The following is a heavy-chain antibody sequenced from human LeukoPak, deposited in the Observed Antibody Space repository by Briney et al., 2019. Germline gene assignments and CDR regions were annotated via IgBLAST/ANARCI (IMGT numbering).Heavy chain of an antibody. V-gene: IGHV3-11*01. CDR2: ISSSGSTI. CDR1: GFTFSDYC. CDR3: ARGKDGYKRGYPLGFDY. Sequence: KSGGSLRLSCAASGFTFSDYCMSWICQAPGKGLEWVSYISSSGSTIYYADSVKGRFTISRDNAKNSLYLQMNSLRAEDTAVYYCARGKDGYKRGYPLGFDYWGQGTLVTVSS. J-gene: IGHJ4*02. D-gene: IGHD5-24*01.